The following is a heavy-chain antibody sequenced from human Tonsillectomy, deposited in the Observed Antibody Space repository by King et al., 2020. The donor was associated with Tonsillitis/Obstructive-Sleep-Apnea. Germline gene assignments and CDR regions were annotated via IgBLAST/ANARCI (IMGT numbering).Heavy chain of an antibody. J-gene: IGHJ4*02. Sequence: VQLVESGGGVVQPGRSLRLSCAASGFTLNSYGMHWVRQAPGKGLEWVAVISYDGSNKYYGDSVKGRFTISKDNSKNTLYLQMNSLRVEDTAVYYCRGAGEYCGGDCHPDFDYWGQGTLVTVSS. CDR2: ISYDGSNK. CDR1: GFTLNSYG. D-gene: IGHD2-21*02. CDR3: RGAGEYCGGDCHPDFDY. V-gene: IGHV3-30*03.